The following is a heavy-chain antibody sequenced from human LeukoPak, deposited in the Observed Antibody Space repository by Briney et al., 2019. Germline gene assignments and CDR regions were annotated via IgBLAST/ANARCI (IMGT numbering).Heavy chain of an antibody. J-gene: IGHJ4*02. CDR1: GYSISSGYY. CDR2: IYHSGST. CDR3: ARHGSVAAAGFDY. D-gene: IGHD6-13*01. V-gene: IGHV4-38-2*01. Sequence: PSETLSLTCAVSGYSISSGYYWGWIRQPPGKGLEWIGSIYHSGSTYYTPSPKSRVTMSVDTSKNQFSLKLSSVTAADTAVYYCARHGSVAAAGFDYWGQGTLVTVSS.